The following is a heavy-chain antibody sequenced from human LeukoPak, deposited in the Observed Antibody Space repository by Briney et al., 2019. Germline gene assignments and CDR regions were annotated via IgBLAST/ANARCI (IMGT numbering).Heavy chain of an antibody. J-gene: IGHJ4*02. CDR2: ISYDGSKK. V-gene: IGHV3-30-3*01. D-gene: IGHD3-22*01. CDR3: ARDQTGGSGYLTSFDY. Sequence: GGSLRLSCAASGFTFSSYAMHWVRQAPGKGLEWVAVISYDGSKKYYADSVKGRFTISRDNSKNTLYLQMNSLRAEDTAVYYCARDQTGGSGYLTSFDYWGQGTLVTVSS. CDR1: GFTFSSYA.